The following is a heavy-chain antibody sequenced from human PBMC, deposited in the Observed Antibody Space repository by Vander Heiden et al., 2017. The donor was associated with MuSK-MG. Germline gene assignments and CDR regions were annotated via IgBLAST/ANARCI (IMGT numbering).Heavy chain of an antibody. CDR3: ARQGTTTDY. CDR1: GYSISSGYY. CDR2: IYHRGST. J-gene: IGHJ4*02. Sequence: QVQLQESGPGLVKPSETLSLTCAVSGYSISSGYYWGWIRQPPGKGLEWIGSIYHRGSTDDNPSLKSRVTISVDTSKNQFSMKLSSVTAADTAVYYCARQGTTTDYWGQGTLVTVYS. D-gene: IGHD4-17*01. V-gene: IGHV4-38-2*01.